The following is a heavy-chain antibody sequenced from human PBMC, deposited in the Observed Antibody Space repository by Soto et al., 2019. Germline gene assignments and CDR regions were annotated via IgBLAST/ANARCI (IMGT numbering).Heavy chain of an antibody. J-gene: IGHJ6*02. D-gene: IGHD6-6*01. CDR1: GYTFTSYD. CDR3: ARSRARPIRGHDYYGMDV. Sequence: ASVKVSCKASGYTFTSYDINWVRQATGQGLEWMGWMNPNSGSTGYAQKFQGRVTMTRNTSISTAYMELSSLRSEDTAVYYCARSRARPIRGHDYYGMDVWGQGTTVTVSS. V-gene: IGHV1-8*01. CDR2: MNPNSGST.